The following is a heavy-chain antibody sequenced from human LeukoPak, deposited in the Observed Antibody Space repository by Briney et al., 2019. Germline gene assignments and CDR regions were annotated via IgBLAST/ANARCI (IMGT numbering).Heavy chain of an antibody. J-gene: IGHJ3*01. CDR2: INSDASST. D-gene: IGHD2-8*01. CDR3: ARVQGHPPNGLDV. Sequence: GGYLKLSCTASGFTFSIYWMHWVRQAPGKGLVWVSRINSDASSTSYADSVKSRFTISRDNAKNTLYLQMNSLRAEDTAVYYCARVQGHPPNGLDVWGQGTMVTVSS. CDR1: GFTFSIYW. V-gene: IGHV3-74*01.